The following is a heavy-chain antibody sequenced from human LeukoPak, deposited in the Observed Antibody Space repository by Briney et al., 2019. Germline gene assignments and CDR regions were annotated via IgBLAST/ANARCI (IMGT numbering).Heavy chain of an antibody. J-gene: IGHJ4*02. CDR2: INTNTGNP. CDR1: GYTFTSYG. Sequence: ASVKVSCKASGYTFTSYGMNWVRQAPGQGLEWMGWINTNTGNPTYAQGFTGRFVLSLDTSVTTAYLQISSLKAEDTAVYYCARAERGRSYYDILTGYSNYFDYWGQGTLVTVSS. D-gene: IGHD3-9*01. CDR3: ARAERGRSYYDILTGYSNYFDY. V-gene: IGHV7-4-1*02.